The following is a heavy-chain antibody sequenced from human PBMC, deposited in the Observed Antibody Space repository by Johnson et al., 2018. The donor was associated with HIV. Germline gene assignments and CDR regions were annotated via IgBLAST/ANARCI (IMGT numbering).Heavy chain of an antibody. J-gene: IGHJ3*02. CDR2: ISYDGSNK. Sequence: QVQLVESGGGVVQPGRSLRLSCAASGFTFSSYAMHWVRQAPGKGLEWVAVISYDGSNKYYADSVKGRFTISRDNSKNTLYLQMNSLRAEDTAVYYCARDQGYDSSGFDAFDIWGQGTMVTISS. D-gene: IGHD3-22*01. V-gene: IGHV3-30-3*01. CDR1: GFTFSSYA. CDR3: ARDQGYDSSGFDAFDI.